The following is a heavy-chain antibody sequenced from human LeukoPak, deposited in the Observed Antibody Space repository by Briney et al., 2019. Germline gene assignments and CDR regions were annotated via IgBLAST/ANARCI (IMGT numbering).Heavy chain of an antibody. CDR2: ITRSSDVI. CDR3: ARSTTARIAAAGS. Sequence: GGSLRLSFAASGFTFSSYSINWVRQAPGKGLEWVSYITRSSDVIYYADSVKGRFTVSRDNAGNSLFLQMNSLRAEDMAVYYCARSTTARIAAAGSWGQGTLVTVSS. V-gene: IGHV3-48*01. J-gene: IGHJ4*02. CDR1: GFTFSSYS. D-gene: IGHD6-13*01.